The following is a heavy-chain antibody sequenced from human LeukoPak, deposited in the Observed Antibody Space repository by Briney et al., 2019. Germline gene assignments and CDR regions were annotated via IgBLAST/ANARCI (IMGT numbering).Heavy chain of an antibody. CDR2: ITSSSSYI. V-gene: IGHV3-21*01. J-gene: IGHJ4*02. D-gene: IGHD6-13*01. CDR3: ARVTWLSAAGTEGNFDY. Sequence: GGSLRLSCAASGFTFSSYAMSWVRQAPGKGLEWVSSITSSSSYIYYADSVKGRFTISRDNAKNSLYLQMDSLRAEDTAAYYCARVTWLSAAGTEGNFDYWGQGTLVTVSS. CDR1: GFTFSSYA.